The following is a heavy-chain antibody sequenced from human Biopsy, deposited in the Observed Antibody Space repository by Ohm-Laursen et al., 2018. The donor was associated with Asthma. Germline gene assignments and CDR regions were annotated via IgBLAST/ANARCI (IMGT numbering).Heavy chain of an antibody. CDR1: GYTFNSAG. Sequence: ASVKVSCKTSGYTFNSAGITWVRQAPGQGLEWMGWISVYNDNTRVAQKLQDRVTMITDTSTSTAYMELRSLRSDDTAVYFCARAVDYSHYYGIDVWGQGTTVTVS. D-gene: IGHD3-10*01. CDR3: ARAVDYSHYYGIDV. CDR2: ISVYNDNT. V-gene: IGHV1-18*01. J-gene: IGHJ6*02.